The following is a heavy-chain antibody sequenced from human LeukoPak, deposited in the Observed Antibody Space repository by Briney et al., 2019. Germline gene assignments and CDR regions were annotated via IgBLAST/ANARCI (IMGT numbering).Heavy chain of an antibody. Sequence: GGSLRLSCAASGFTVSSNYMSWVRQAPGKGLEWVSVIYSGGSIYYADSVKGRFTISRDNSKNTLYLQMNSLRAEDTAVYYCARGRTLGPGHAFDIWGQGTMVTVSS. V-gene: IGHV3-53*01. CDR3: ARGRTLGPGHAFDI. CDR1: GFTVSSNY. J-gene: IGHJ3*02. CDR2: IYSGGSI. D-gene: IGHD1-14*01.